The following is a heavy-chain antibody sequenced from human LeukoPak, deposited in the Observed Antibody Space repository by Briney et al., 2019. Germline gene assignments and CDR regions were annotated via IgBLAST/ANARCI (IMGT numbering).Heavy chain of an antibody. CDR3: ARLTAAAVALDY. D-gene: IGHD6-13*01. CDR1: GVSFSGYY. V-gene: IGHV4-34*01. J-gene: IGHJ4*02. CDR2: INHSGST. Sequence: KPSETLSLTCAVYGVSFSGYYWSWIRQPPGKGLEWIGEINHSGSTNYNPSLKSRVTISVDTSKNQFSLKLSSVTAADTAVYYCARLTAAAVALDYWGQGTLVTVSS.